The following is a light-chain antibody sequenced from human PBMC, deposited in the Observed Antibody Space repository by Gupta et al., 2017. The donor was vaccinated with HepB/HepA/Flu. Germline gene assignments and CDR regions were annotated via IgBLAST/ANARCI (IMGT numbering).Light chain of an antibody. CDR2: DAS. CDR1: QSISRY. Sequence: DTLLTQSPATLSLSPGERATLSCRASQSISRYLAWYQQKPGHPPRLLISDASNRATGVPARFRGSGSGTEFTLTISSLEPEDFAVYYCQQRNNWQYSFGQGTMVEIK. V-gene: IGKV3-11*01. J-gene: IGKJ2*01. CDR3: QQRNNWQYS.